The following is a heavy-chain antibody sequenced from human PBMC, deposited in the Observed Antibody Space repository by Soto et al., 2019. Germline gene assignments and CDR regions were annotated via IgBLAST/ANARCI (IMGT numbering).Heavy chain of an antibody. J-gene: IGHJ4*01. Sequence: QVQLVQSGAEVKTPGSSVKVSCKASGGTFSSYSINWVRQAPGQGLEWMGEIIPIFGTANYAQKFQGRVTITADESTSTAYMELSSLRSDDTAVYYCARDGGRHSGGIEYWGHGTLVNVSS. CDR1: GGTFSSYS. V-gene: IGHV1-69*01. CDR2: IIPIFGTA. CDR3: ARDGGRHSGGIEY. D-gene: IGHD1-26*01.